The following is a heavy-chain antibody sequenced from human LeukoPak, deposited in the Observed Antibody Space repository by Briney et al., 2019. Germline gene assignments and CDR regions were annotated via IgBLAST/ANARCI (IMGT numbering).Heavy chain of an antibody. CDR1: GGSISSSSYY. J-gene: IGHJ3*02. D-gene: IGHD7-27*01. CDR3: ASPLTGDRGAFDI. Sequence: QSSETLSLTCTVSGGSISSSSYYWGWIRQPPGKGLEWIGSIYYSGSTYYNPSLKSRVTISVDTSKNQFSLKLSSVTAADTAVYYCASPLTGDRGAFDIWGQGTMVTVSS. CDR2: IYYSGST. V-gene: IGHV4-39*07.